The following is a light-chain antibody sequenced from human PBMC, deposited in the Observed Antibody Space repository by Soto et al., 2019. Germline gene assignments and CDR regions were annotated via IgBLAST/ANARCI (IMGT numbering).Light chain of an antibody. CDR3: QQYNSYSQT. CDR1: QSISSW. CDR2: DAY. Sequence: DIQMTQSPSTLSASLGDRVTITCRASQSISSWLAWYQQKPGKAPKLLIYDAYSLESGVPSRFRGSGSGTEFTITISSLQPDDFATYYCQQYNSYSQTFGQGTQVENK. J-gene: IGKJ1*01. V-gene: IGKV1-5*01.